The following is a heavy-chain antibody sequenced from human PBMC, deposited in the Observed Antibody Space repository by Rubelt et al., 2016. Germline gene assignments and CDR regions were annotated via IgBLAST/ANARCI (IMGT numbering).Heavy chain of an antibody. J-gene: IGHJ4*02. D-gene: IGHD5-12*01. V-gene: IGHV4-4*02. CDR2: IYHSGRT. CDR1: GGSISSHNW. CDR3: ASKLYDYPYYFDC. Sequence: QVQLQESGPGLVKPSGTLSLTCAVSGGSISSHNWWRWVRQPPGKGLEWIGEIYHSGRTNYIPSLNSRVTISVDKSKNQFSLRLGSVTAADTAVYYCASKLYDYPYYFDCWGQGTLVTVSS.